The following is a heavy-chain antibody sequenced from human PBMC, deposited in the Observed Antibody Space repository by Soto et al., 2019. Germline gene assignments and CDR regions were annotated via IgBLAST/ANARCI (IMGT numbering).Heavy chain of an antibody. D-gene: IGHD3-3*01. CDR3: AKVPRTTIFGVVIFYYYYGMDV. V-gene: IGHV3-23*01. CDR2: ISGSGGST. J-gene: IGHJ6*02. Sequence: EDSVSRSSRTSGLTFSIFSVSRLRQAPGLGLEWVSAISGSGGSTYYADSVKGRFTISRDNSKNTLYLQMNSLRAEDTAVYYCAKVPRTTIFGVVIFYYYYGMDVWGQGT. CDR1: GLTFSIFS.